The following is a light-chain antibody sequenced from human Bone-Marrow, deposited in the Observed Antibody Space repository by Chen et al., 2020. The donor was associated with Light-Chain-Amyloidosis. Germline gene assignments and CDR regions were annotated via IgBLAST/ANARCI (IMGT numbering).Light chain of an antibody. CDR2: DDS. CDR3: QVWDRSSDRPV. Sequence: SYVLTQPSSVSVAPGQTATIACGGNNIGSTSVHWYQQTPGQAPLLVVYDDSDRPAGIPGRWSGANSGNTATLTIRRVEAGDEADYYCQVWDRSSDRPVFGGGTKLTVL. CDR1: NIGSTS. J-gene: IGLJ3*02. V-gene: IGLV3-21*02.